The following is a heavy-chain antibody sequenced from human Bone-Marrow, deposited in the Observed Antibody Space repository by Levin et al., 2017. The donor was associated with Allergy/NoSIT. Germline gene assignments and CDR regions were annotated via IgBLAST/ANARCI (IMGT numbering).Heavy chain of an antibody. J-gene: IGHJ4*02. CDR3: ARGYGGATSEAFDY. CDR2: IYSSGIT. V-gene: IGHV4-4*07. D-gene: IGHD1-26*01. CDR1: GGSISNSY. Sequence: SETLSLTCTVSGGSISNSYWSWIWQPAGKGLEWIGRIYSSGITDYNPSLGSRVTMSADTSKNQFSLKLDSVTAADTALYYCARGYGGATSEAFDYWGQGALVTVSS.